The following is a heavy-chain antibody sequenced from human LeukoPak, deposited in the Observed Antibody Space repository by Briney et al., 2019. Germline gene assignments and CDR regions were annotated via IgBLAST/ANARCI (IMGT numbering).Heavy chain of an antibody. CDR3: AKGDSSGYYYGDGFDY. Sequence: GGSLRLSCAASGFTFNNFAMSWVRQAPGGGLEWISAISGSGDSTFYADSVKGRFTISRDNSKNTLYLQMNSLRAEDTAVYYCAKGDSSGYYYGDGFDYWGQGTLVTVSS. V-gene: IGHV3-23*01. J-gene: IGHJ4*02. CDR1: GFTFNNFA. D-gene: IGHD3-22*01. CDR2: ISGSGDST.